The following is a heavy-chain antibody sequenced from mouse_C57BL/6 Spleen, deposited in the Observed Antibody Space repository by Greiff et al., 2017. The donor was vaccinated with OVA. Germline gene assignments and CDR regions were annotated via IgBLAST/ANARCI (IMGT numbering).Heavy chain of an antibody. J-gene: IGHJ3*01. CDR3: AREDSGGFAY. V-gene: IGHV1-19*01. CDR1: GYTFTDYY. Sequence: EVQLQQSGPVLVKPGASVKMSCKASGYTFTDYYMNWVKQSHGKSLEWIGVINPYNGGTSYNQKFKGKATLTVDKSSSTAYMELNSRTSEDSAVYYCAREDSGGFAYWGQGTLVTVSA. CDR2: INPYNGGT.